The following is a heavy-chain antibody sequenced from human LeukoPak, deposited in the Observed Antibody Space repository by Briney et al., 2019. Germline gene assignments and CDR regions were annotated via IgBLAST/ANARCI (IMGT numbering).Heavy chain of an antibody. Sequence: SETLSLTCAVYGGSFSGYYWSWIRQPPGKGLEWIGEINHSGSTNYNPSLKSRVTISVDTSKNQFSLKLSSVTAADTTVYYCARGDLPGVERYNWFDPWGQGTLVTVSS. D-gene: IGHD3-3*01. J-gene: IGHJ5*02. CDR2: INHSGST. V-gene: IGHV4-34*01. CDR3: ARGDLPGVERYNWFDP. CDR1: GGSFSGYY.